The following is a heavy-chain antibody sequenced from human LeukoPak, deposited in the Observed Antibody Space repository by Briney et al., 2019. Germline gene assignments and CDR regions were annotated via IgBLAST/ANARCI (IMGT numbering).Heavy chain of an antibody. CDR1: GYTFTSYD. J-gene: IGHJ5*02. CDR2: MNPNSGNT. CDR3: ARDLYCSSTSCYRGAGREVNWFDP. V-gene: IGHV1-8*01. D-gene: IGHD2-2*02. Sequence: ASVKVSCKASGYTFTSYDINWVREATGQGLEWMGWMNPNSGNTGYAQKFQGRVTMTRNTSISTAYMELSSLRSEDTAVYYCARDLYCSSTSCYRGAGREVNWFDPWGQGTLVTVSS.